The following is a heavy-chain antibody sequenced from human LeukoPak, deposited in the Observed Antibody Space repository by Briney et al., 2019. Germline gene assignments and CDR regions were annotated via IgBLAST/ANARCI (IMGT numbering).Heavy chain of an antibody. CDR3: AKMGDSSGSQAPVSGY. V-gene: IGHV3-30*04. Sequence: GGSLRLSCAASGFTFSGYAMHWVRQAPGKGLEWVAVISHDGSNKYYADSVKGRFTISRDNSKNTLYLQMNSLRAEDTAVYYCAKMGDSSGSQAPVSGYWGQGTLVTVSS. J-gene: IGHJ4*02. CDR1: GFTFSGYA. D-gene: IGHD6-19*01. CDR2: ISHDGSNK.